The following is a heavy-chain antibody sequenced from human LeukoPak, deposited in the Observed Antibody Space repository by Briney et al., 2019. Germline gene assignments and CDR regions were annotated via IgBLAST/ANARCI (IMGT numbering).Heavy chain of an antibody. J-gene: IGHJ4*02. CDR1: GFSLSSYG. V-gene: IGHV3-48*03. CDR3: ARDRSGWYYFDH. Sequence: GGSLRLSCAASGFSLSSYGFNWVRQAPGRGLEWVSYISTSGTSMYNADSVRGRFTVSRDNAKNSLYLQMNNLRAEDTAVYYCARDRSGWYYFDHWGQGTLVTVSS. D-gene: IGHD6-19*01. CDR2: ISTSGTSM.